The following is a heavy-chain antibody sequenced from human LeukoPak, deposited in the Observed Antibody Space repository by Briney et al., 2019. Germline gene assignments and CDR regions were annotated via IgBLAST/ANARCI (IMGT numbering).Heavy chain of an antibody. J-gene: IGHJ4*02. D-gene: IGHD6-19*01. Sequence: GGSLRLSCAASGFTFSGYEMNWVRQAPGKGLEWVSYISSGATTIYYADSVTGRFTTSRDNAKNSLYLQMNSLRAEDTAFYYCAREGSGWYLFDYWGQGTLVTVSS. CDR1: GFTFSGYE. CDR3: AREGSGWYLFDY. CDR2: ISSGATTI. V-gene: IGHV3-48*03.